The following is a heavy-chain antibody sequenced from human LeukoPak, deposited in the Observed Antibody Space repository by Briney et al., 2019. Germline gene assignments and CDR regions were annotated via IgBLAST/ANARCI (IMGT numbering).Heavy chain of an antibody. V-gene: IGHV1-69*13. J-gene: IGHJ6*02. Sequence: EASVKVSCKASGGTFSSYAISWVRQAPGQGLEWMGGIIPIFGTANYAQKFQGRVTITADESTSTAYMELSSLRSEDTAVYYCARAVESGSYLLLGYYGMDVWGQGTTVTVSS. CDR3: ARAVESGSYLLLGYYGMDV. D-gene: IGHD1-26*01. CDR1: GGTFSSYA. CDR2: IIPIFGTA.